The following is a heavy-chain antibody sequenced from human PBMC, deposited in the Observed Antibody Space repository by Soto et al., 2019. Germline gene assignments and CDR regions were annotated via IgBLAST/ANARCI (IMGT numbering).Heavy chain of an antibody. CDR2: ISYDGSNK. Sequence: ESGGGVVQPGRSLRLSCAASGFTFSSYAMHWVRQAPGKGLEWVAVISYDGSNKYYADSVKGRFTISRDNSKNTLYLQMNSLRAEDTAVYYCARVKWFGEEADYWGQGTLVTVSS. CDR3: ARVKWFGEEADY. D-gene: IGHD3-10*01. V-gene: IGHV3-30-3*01. J-gene: IGHJ4*02. CDR1: GFTFSSYA.